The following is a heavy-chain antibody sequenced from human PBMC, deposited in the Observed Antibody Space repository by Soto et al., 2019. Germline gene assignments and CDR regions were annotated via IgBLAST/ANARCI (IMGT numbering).Heavy chain of an antibody. CDR3: ARGRYGEY. CDR2: ISAHNGNT. D-gene: IGHD3-10*01. CDR1: GYTFTSYG. J-gene: IGHJ4*02. V-gene: IGHV1-18*01. Sequence: QVHLVQSGAEVKKPGASVKVSCKASGYTFTSYGITWVRQAPGQGLEWMGWISAHNGNTDYAQKLQGRVIVTRDTSTSTAYMEARSLISDDPAVYYCARGRYGEYWGQGAQVPVSS.